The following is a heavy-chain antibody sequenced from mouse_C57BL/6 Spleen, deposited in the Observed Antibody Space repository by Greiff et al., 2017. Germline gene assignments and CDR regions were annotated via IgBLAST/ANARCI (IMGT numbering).Heavy chain of an antibody. J-gene: IGHJ3*01. D-gene: IGHD3-2*02. CDR2: IHPNSGST. Sequence: VQLQQPGAELVKPGASVTLSCKASGYTFTSYWMHWVKQRPGQGLEWIGMIHPNSGSTNYNEKFKSKATLTVDKSSSTAYMQLSILTSVDSAVYYCARRDSSGYEAYWGQGTLVTVSA. CDR1: GYTFTSYW. V-gene: IGHV1-64*01. CDR3: ARRDSSGYEAY.